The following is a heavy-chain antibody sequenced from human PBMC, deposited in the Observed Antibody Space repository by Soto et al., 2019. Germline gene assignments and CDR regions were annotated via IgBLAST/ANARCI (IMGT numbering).Heavy chain of an antibody. CDR3: ARWGTTGALDV. V-gene: IGHV3-30*19. J-gene: IGHJ4*02. CDR2: TSYDGSNK. CDR1: GFTFRSYV. Sequence: QVQLVESGGGVVQPGTSLRLSCVGSGFTFRSYVIHWVRQAPGKGLEWVALTSYDGSNKYYDDSVKGRFTISRDNSRNTVALKMDSLRLEDPVLYYCARWGTTGALDVWGQGTLVSVSS. D-gene: IGHD3-16*01.